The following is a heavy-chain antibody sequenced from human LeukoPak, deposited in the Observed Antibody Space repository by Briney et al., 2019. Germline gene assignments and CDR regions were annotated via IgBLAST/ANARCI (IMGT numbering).Heavy chain of an antibody. CDR2: IYYSGST. V-gene: IGHV4-59*08. CDR3: ARSPGYSGSPFDL. CDR1: GGSISSYY. D-gene: IGHD5-12*01. Sequence: SETLSLTCAVSGGSISSYYWSWIRQPPGKGLEWIGYIYYSGSTNYNPSLKSRVTISVDTSKNQFSLKLSSVTAADTAVYYCARSPGYSGSPFDLWGRGTLVTVSS. J-gene: IGHJ2*01.